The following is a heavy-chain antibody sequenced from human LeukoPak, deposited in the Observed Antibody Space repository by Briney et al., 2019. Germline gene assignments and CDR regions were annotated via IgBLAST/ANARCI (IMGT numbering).Heavy chain of an antibody. J-gene: IGHJ4*02. D-gene: IGHD3-10*01. CDR3: ARDQERITMVRGVITRGIY. CDR1: GFTFSSYA. CDR2: ISYDGSNK. V-gene: IGHV3-30-3*01. Sequence: PGGSLRLSCAASGFTFSSYAVHWVRQAPGKGLEWVAVISYDGSNKYYADSVKGRFTISRDNSKNTLYLQMNSLRAEDTAVYYCARDQERITMVRGVITRGIYWGQGTLVTVSS.